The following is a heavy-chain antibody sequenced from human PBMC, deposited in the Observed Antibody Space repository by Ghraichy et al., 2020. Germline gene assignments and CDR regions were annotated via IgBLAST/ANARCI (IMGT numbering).Heavy chain of an antibody. J-gene: IGHJ4*02. CDR3: AKGEDGSPDY. CDR1: GFTFSTYV. Sequence: GGSLRLSCAASGFTFSTYVMTWVRQAPGKGLTWVALMSTDGKTKYYEDSVRGRFTISRDDSKNTLFLQMNSLRPEDTAMYYCAKGEDGSPDYWGPGTLVTVSS. D-gene: IGHD1-26*01. CDR2: MSTDGKTK. V-gene: IGHV3-30*18.